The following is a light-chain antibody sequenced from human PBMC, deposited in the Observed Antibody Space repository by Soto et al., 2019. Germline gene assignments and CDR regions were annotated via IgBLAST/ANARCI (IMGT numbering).Light chain of an antibody. CDR1: QSVSSN. CDR2: GAS. CDR3: QQYDNWPPLT. J-gene: IGKJ4*01. V-gene: IGKV3-15*01. Sequence: DIVMTQSPATLSMSTGERATLSCRASQSVSSNLAWYQQKPGQAPRLLIYGASTRATGVPARFSGSGSGTEFTLTISTLQSEDFAVYYCQQYDNWPPLTFGGGTKVDTK.